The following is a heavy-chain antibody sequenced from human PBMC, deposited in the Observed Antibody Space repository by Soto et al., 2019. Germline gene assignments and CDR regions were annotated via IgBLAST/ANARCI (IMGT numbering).Heavy chain of an antibody. Sequence: ASVKVSCKASGYTFTSYYMHWVRQAPGQGLEWMGIINPSGGSTGYAQKFQGRVTMTRDTSTSTVYMELSSLRSEDTAVYYCAHIPSDYYDSSGYPLPWGQGTLVTVSS. CDR2: INPSGGST. CDR1: GYTFTSYY. D-gene: IGHD3-22*01. V-gene: IGHV1-46*03. J-gene: IGHJ4*02. CDR3: AHIPSDYYDSSGYPLP.